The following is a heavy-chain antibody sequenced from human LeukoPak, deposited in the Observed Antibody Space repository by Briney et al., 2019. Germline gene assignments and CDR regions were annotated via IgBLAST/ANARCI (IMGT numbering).Heavy chain of an antibody. Sequence: NTSETLSLTCTVSGGSISSYYWSWIRQPPGKGLEWIGYIHNSGSTNYNPSLKSRVTISVDTSRNQFSLKVSSVTAADTAVYYCARAGYSSSWYAVDNWGQGTLVTVSS. CDR1: GGSISSYY. CDR3: ARAGYSSSWYAVDN. V-gene: IGHV4-59*08. D-gene: IGHD6-13*01. CDR2: IHNSGST. J-gene: IGHJ4*02.